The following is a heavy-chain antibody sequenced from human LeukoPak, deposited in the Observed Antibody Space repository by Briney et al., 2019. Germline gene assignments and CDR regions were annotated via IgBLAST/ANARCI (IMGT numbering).Heavy chain of an antibody. CDR1: GFTFSSYW. CDR3: ATDRDYYDSSGYYFDY. J-gene: IGHJ4*02. V-gene: IGHV3-74*01. D-gene: IGHD3-22*01. CDR2: INSDGSST. Sequence: PGGSLRLSCAASGFTFSSYWMHWVRQPPGKGLVWVSRINSDGSSTSHADSVKGRFTISRDNAKNTLYLQMNSLRAEDTAVYYCATDRDYYDSSGYYFDYWGQGTLVTVSS.